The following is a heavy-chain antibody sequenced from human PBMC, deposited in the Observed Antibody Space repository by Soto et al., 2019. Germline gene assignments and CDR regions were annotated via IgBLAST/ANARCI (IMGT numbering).Heavy chain of an antibody. J-gene: IGHJ5*02. CDR3: ARRLARSNYNYFDP. D-gene: IGHD1-20*01. CDR2: ISYRGST. Sequence: SETLSLTCSVSGGSISSTTFYWGWIRQPPRQGLELIGSISYRGSTSYNPSLKGRVAISVDTSKNQFSLRLTSVTAADTAVYFWARRLARSNYNYFDPWGQGTLVTVSS. V-gene: IGHV4-39*01. CDR1: GGSISSTTFY.